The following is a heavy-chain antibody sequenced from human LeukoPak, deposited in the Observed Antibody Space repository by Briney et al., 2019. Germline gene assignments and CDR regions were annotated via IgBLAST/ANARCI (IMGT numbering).Heavy chain of an antibody. V-gene: IGHV3-7*01. CDR1: GFTFSSYG. D-gene: IGHD5-18*01. CDR2: IKQDGSEK. Sequence: PGGSLRLSCAASGFTFSSYGMHWVRQAPGKGLEWVANIKQDGSEKYYVDSVKGRFTISRDNAKNSLYLQMNSLRAEDTAVYYCARATTAMAQGDWGQGTLVTVSS. CDR3: ARATTAMAQGD. J-gene: IGHJ4*02.